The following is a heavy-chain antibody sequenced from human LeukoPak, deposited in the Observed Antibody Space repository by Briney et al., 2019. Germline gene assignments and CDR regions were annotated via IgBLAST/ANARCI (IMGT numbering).Heavy chain of an antibody. J-gene: IGHJ5*02. V-gene: IGHV4-59*01. D-gene: IGHD2-15*01. Sequence: PSETLSLTCTVSGGSISSYYWSWIRQPPGKGLEWIGYIYYSGSTNYNPSLKSRVTISVDRSKNQFSLKLSSVTAADTAVYYCARGLYCSGGSCYNWFDPWGQGTLVTVSS. CDR3: ARGLYCSGGSCYNWFDP. CDR2: IYYSGST. CDR1: GGSISSYY.